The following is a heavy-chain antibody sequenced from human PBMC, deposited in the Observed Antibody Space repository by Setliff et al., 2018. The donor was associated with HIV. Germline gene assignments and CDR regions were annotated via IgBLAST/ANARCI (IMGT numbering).Heavy chain of an antibody. CDR2: IYYTGST. V-gene: IGHV4-39*02. CDR3: RIESRYVWGSHDY. D-gene: IGHD3-16*01. J-gene: IGHJ4*02. Sequence: PSETLSLTCTVSGASISSSSHHWAWIRQPPGKGLEYIGNIYYTGSTHHNPSLESRVATSVDTSKNQFSLKLSSVTAADTAVYYCRIESRYVWGSHDYWGQGTLVTVSS. CDR1: GASISSSSHH.